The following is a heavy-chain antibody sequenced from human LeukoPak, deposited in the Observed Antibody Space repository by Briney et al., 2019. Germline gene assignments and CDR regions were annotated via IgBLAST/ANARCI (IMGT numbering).Heavy chain of an antibody. J-gene: IGHJ3*02. D-gene: IGHD6-13*01. CDR3: AREGSDSSSPKVAFDI. CDR2: IYYSGRT. V-gene: IGHV4-39*07. Sequence: PSETLSLTCTVSGGSTSSYYWGWIRQPPGKGLEWIGSIYYSGRTYYNSSLKSRVTISVDTSKNQFSLKVTSVTAADTAVYYCAREGSDSSSPKVAFDIWGQGTMVTVSS. CDR1: GGSTSSYY.